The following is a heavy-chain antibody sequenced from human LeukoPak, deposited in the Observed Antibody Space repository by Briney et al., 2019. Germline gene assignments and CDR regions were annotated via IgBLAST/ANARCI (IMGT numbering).Heavy chain of an antibody. CDR1: GYSFTSYW. CDR2: IYPGDSDT. D-gene: IGHD2-2*01. J-gene: IGHJ4*02. CDR3: ATTLGYCSSTSCYGFDY. Sequence: RGESLKISCKGSGYSFTSYWIGWVRQMPGKGLEWMGIIYPGDSDTRYSPSFQGQVTISADKSISTAYLQWSSLKASDTAMYYCATTLGYCSSTSCYGFDYWGQGTLVTVSS. V-gene: IGHV5-51*01.